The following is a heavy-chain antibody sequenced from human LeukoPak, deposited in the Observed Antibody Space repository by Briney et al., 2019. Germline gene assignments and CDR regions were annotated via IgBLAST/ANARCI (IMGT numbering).Heavy chain of an antibody. D-gene: IGHD1-26*01. J-gene: IGHJ3*02. V-gene: IGHV3-30*02. Sequence: PGGSLRLSCAASGFTFSSYGMHWVRQAPGKGLEWVAFIRHDGSNKYYADSVKGRFTISRDNSKNTLYLQMNSLRAEDTAVYYCAKDVGATGNNAFDIWGQGTMVTVSS. CDR1: GFTFSSYG. CDR3: AKDVGATGNNAFDI. CDR2: IRHDGSNK.